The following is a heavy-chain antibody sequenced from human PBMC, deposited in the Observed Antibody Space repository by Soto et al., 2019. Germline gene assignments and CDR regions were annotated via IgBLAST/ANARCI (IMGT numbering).Heavy chain of an antibody. D-gene: IGHD6-13*01. CDR3: ARPLARRQLDNYYYYGMDV. J-gene: IGHJ6*02. CDR2: ISYDGSNK. CDR1: GFTFSSYA. V-gene: IGHV3-30-3*01. Sequence: GGSLRLSCAASGFTFSSYAMHWVRQAPGKGLEWVAVISYDGSNKYYADSVKGRFTISRDNSKNTLYLQMNSLRAEDTAVYYCARPLARRQLDNYYYYGMDVWGQGTTVTVSS.